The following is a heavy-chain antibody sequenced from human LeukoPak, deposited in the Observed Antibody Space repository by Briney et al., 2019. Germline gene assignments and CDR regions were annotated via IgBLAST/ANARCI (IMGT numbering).Heavy chain of an antibody. CDR2: INHSGST. V-gene: IGHV4-34*01. D-gene: IGHD2/OR15-2a*01. J-gene: IGHJ6*02. Sequence: SETLSLTCAVYGGTFSGYYWSWIRQPPGKGLEWIGEINHSGSTNYNPSHKSRVTISVDTSKNQFSLKLSSVTAADTAVYYCARGRLLSPILYYYYGMDVWGQGTTVTVSS. CDR3: ARGRLLSPILYYYYGMDV. CDR1: GGTFSGYY.